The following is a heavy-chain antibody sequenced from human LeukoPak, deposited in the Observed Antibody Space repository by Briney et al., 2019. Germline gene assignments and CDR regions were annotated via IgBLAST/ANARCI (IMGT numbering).Heavy chain of an antibody. CDR1: GFTFDDYA. CDR3: AKDVHSSSSGLGY. V-gene: IGHV3-43D*04. CDR2: ISWDGGST. D-gene: IGHD6-6*01. Sequence: GGSLRLSCAAFGFTFDDYAMHWVRQTPGKGLEWVSLISWDGGSTYFADSVKGRFTISRDNSKNSLYLQMNSLRPEDSALYYCAKDVHSSSSGLGYWGQGTLVTVSS. J-gene: IGHJ4*02.